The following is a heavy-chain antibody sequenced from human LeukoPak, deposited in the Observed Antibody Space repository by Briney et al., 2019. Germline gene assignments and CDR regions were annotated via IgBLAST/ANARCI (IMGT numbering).Heavy chain of an antibody. V-gene: IGHV3-30*03. CDR1: GFTFSDYN. CDR2: ISYDGSNK. CDR3: ARGWDY. Sequence: GGSLRLSCAASGFTFSDYNMHWVRQAPVKGLEWVAVISYDGSNKYYADSVKGRFTISRDNSKNTLYLQMNSLTAEDTAVYYCARGWDYWGQGTLVTVSS. J-gene: IGHJ4*02.